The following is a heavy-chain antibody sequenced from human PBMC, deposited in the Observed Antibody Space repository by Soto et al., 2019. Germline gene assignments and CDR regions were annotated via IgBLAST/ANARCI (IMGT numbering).Heavy chain of an antibody. V-gene: IGHV4-34*01. D-gene: IGHD4-17*01. Sequence: PSETLSXXCAVYGGSFSGYYWSWIRQPPGKGLEWIGEINHSGSTNYNPSLKSRVTISVDTSKNQFSLKLSSVTAADTAVYYCARGLSRTTVTYLFDYWGQGTLVTVSS. J-gene: IGHJ4*02. CDR3: ARGLSRTTVTYLFDY. CDR2: INHSGST. CDR1: GGSFSGYY.